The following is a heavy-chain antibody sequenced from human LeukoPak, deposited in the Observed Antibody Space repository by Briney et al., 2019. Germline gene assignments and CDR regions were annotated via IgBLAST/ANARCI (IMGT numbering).Heavy chain of an antibody. J-gene: IGHJ6*03. V-gene: IGHV3-48*03. CDR1: GFTFSSYE. CDR2: ISSSGSTI. Sequence: GGSLRLSCAASGFTFSSYEMNWVRQAPGKGLEWVSYISSSGSTIYYADSVKGRFTISRDNSKNTLYLQMNSLRAEDTAVYYCAKDLTYMDVWGKGTTVTVSS. CDR3: AKDLTYMDV.